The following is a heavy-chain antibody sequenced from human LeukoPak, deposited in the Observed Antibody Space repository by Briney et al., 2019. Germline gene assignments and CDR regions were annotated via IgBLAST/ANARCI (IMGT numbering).Heavy chain of an antibody. J-gene: IGHJ4*02. CDR2: INHSGST. D-gene: IGHD3-16*02. V-gene: IGHV4-34*01. CDR3: ARGRVDYVWGSYRPHYFDY. CDR1: GGSFSGYY. Sequence: SETLSLTCAVYGGSFSGYYWSWIRQPPGKGLEWIGEINHSGSTNCNPSLKSRVTISVDTSKNQFSLKLSSVTAADTAVYYCARGRVDYVWGSYRPHYFDYWGQGTLVTVSS.